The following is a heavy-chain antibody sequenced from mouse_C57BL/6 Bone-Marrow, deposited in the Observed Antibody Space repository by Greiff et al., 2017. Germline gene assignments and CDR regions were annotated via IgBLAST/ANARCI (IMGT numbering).Heavy chain of an antibody. V-gene: IGHV5-6*01. CDR1: GFTFSSYG. J-gene: IGHJ3*01. CDR2: ISSGGSYT. Sequence: EVKLMESGGDLVKPGGSLKLSCAASGFTFSSYGMSWVRQTPDKRLEWVATISSGGSYTYYPDSVKGRFTISRDNAKNTLYLQMSSLKSEDTAMXYCARPYDFWGQGTLVTVSA. D-gene: IGHD2-4*01. CDR3: ARPYDF.